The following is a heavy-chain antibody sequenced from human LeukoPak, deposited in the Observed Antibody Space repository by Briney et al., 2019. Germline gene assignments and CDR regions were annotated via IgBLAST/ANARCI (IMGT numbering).Heavy chain of an antibody. Sequence: ASVKVSCKASGYTFTSYAMHWVRQAPGQRLEWMGWINAGNGNTKYSQKFQGRVTITRDTSASTAYMELSSLRSEDTAVYYCARGSWELLFYYGMDVWGQGTTVTVSS. CDR2: INAGNGNT. J-gene: IGHJ6*02. CDR3: ARGSWELLFYYGMDV. D-gene: IGHD1-26*01. V-gene: IGHV1-3*01. CDR1: GYTFTSYA.